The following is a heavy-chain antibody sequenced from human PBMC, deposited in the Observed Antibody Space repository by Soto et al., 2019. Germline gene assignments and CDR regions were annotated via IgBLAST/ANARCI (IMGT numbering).Heavy chain of an antibody. D-gene: IGHD2-15*01. J-gene: IGHJ4*02. Sequence: PSETMSLTCTVSGGSISIGGYYWSWIRQQPGKGLEWIGYIYYSGSTYYNPSLKSRVTISVDTSKNQFSLKLSSVTAADTAVYYCARDTGGSFDYWGQGTLVTVSS. CDR3: ARDTGGSFDY. V-gene: IGHV4-31*03. CDR2: IYYSGST. CDR1: GGSISIGGYY.